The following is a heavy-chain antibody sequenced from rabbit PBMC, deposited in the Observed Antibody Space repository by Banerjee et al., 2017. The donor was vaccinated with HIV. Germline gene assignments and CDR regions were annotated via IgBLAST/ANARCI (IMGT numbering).Heavy chain of an antibody. CDR1: GFTISSIYW. V-gene: IGHV1S45*01. D-gene: IGHD4-1*01. CDR2: IYTGDGST. Sequence: QEQLEESGGDLVKPEGSLTLTCTASGFTISSIYWICWVRQAPGKGLEWIACIYTGDGSTHYASWAKGRFTISKTSSTVDLQMTSLTAADTATYFCARDLAGVIGWNFDLWGPGTLVTVS. CDR3: ARDLAGVIGWNFDL. J-gene: IGHJ4*01.